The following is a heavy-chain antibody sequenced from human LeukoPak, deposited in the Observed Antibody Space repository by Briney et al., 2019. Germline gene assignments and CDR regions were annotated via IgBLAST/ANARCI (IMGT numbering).Heavy chain of an antibody. CDR3: TTGEN. J-gene: IGHJ4*02. V-gene: IGHV3-15*01. Sequence: GGPLRLSCAASGFTFSDAWMSWVRPAPGGGLEWVGLIKRKTGGGTTDYTAPVKGRFTISRDDSRNTLYLQMNSLKTEETAVYYCTTGENWGQGTLVTVSS. CDR1: GFTFSDAW. CDR2: IKRKTGGGTT.